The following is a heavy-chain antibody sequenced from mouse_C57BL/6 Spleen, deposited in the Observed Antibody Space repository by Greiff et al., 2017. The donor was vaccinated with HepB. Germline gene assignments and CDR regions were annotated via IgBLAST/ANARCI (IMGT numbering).Heavy chain of an antibody. CDR1: GYTFTSYW. V-gene: IGHV1-53*01. J-gene: IGHJ4*01. D-gene: IGHD2-1*01. Sequence: QVQLQQPGTELVKPGASVKLSCKASGYTFTSYWMHWVKQRPGQGLEWIGNINPSNGGTNYNEKFKSKATLTVDKSSSTAYMQLSSLTSEDSAVYYCARRGVYGNYNYYAMDDWGQGTSVTVSS. CDR2: INPSNGGT. CDR3: ARRGVYGNYNYYAMDD.